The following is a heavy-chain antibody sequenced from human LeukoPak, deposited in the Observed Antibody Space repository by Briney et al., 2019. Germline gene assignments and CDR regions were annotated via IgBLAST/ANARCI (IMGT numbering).Heavy chain of an antibody. J-gene: IGHJ4*02. CDR2: INHSGST. CDR3: ASLGSSGYYYYFDY. Sequence: SETPSLTCAVYGGSFSGYYWSWIRQPPGKGLEWIGEINHSGSTNYNPSLKSRVTVSVDTSKNQFSLKLSSVTAADTAVYYCASLGSSGYYYYFDYWGQGTLVTVSS. D-gene: IGHD3-22*01. CDR1: GGSFSGYY. V-gene: IGHV4-34*01.